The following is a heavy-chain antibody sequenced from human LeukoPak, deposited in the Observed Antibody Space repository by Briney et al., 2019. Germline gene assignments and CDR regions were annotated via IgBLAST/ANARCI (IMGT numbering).Heavy chain of an antibody. D-gene: IGHD1-26*01. CDR1: GYTFTANY. Sequence: ASVKVSCKASGYTFTANYIHWMRLAPGQGLEWMGRITPNSGDAVYAQNFQGRVTMATDTSISTAYMELSSLRSGDTAVYYCARDRVGAVNPDSWGQGTLVTVSS. J-gene: IGHJ4*02. V-gene: IGHV1-2*06. CDR2: ITPNSGDA. CDR3: ARDRVGAVNPDS.